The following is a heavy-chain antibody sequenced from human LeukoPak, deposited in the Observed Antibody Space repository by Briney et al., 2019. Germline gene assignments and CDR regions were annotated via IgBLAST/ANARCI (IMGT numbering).Heavy chain of an antibody. CDR2: IYYSGTT. J-gene: IGHJ4*02. Sequence: SETLSLTCTVSGGSISSYYWSWIRQPPGKGLEWIGYIYYSGTTNYNPSLKSRVTISVDTSKNQFSLKLTSVTAADTAIYYCARMALVRGVIMYYFDYWGQGTLVTVSS. V-gene: IGHV4-59*08. D-gene: IGHD3-10*01. CDR3: ARMALVRGVIMYYFDY. CDR1: GGSISSYY.